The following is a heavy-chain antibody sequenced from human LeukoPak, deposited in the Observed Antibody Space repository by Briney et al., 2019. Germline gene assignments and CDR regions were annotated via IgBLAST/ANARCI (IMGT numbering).Heavy chain of an antibody. CDR2: IKQDGSEK. CDR3: ARLAPPDVWDIVVVPAAYYFDY. V-gene: IGHV3-7*01. D-gene: IGHD2-2*01. Sequence: GGSLRLSCAASGFTFSSYWMSWVRQAPGKGLEWVANIKQDGSEKYYVDSVKGRFTISRDNAKNSLYLQMNSLRAEDTAVYYRARLAPPDVWDIVVVPAAYYFDYWGQGTLVTVSS. J-gene: IGHJ4*02. CDR1: GFTFSSYW.